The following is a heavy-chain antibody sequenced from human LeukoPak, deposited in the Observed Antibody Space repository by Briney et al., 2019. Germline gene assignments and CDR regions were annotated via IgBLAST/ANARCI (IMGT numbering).Heavy chain of an antibody. CDR2: ISAYNGNT. V-gene: IGHV1-18*01. Sequence: GASVKVSCKASGYTFTSYGISWVRQAPGQGLEWMGGISAYNGNTNYAQKLQGKVTMTRDTPSSTAYMELGRLRSDDTAVYYCAGDEVCITTVNCRDWYFDLWGRGTLVTVSS. J-gene: IGHJ2*01. D-gene: IGHD4-11*01. CDR3: AGDEVCITTVNCRDWYFDL. CDR1: GYTFTSYG.